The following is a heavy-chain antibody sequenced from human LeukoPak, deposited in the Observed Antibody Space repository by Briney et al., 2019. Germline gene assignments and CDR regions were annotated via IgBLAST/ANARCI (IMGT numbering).Heavy chain of an antibody. Sequence: GESLKISCKGSGYSFTTYWIGWVRQMPGKGLEWMGIIYPGDSVTRYSPSFRGQVTLSADKSISAAYLQWSSLKASDTAIYYCARAGTSAYCGGDCYFSYWGQGTLVTVSS. CDR1: GYSFTTYW. CDR3: ARAGTSAYCGGDCYFSY. J-gene: IGHJ4*02. V-gene: IGHV5-51*01. CDR2: IYPGDSVT. D-gene: IGHD2-21*01.